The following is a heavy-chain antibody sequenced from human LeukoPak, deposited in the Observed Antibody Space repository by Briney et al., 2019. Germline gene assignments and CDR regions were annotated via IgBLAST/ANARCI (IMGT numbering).Heavy chain of an antibody. Sequence: GGSLRLSCAASGFTFSNYDLHWVRQVTGKGLEWVSAIGGGGDTYYSASVEGRFTISRENGKNSLFLQMNSLRDGDTAVYYCAREISGAAGGHYYYGVDVWAKGPRSSSP. J-gene: IGHJ6*02. CDR2: IGGGGDT. CDR3: AREISGAAGGHYYYGVDV. CDR1: GFTFSNYD. D-gene: IGHD6-13*01. V-gene: IGHV3-13*01.